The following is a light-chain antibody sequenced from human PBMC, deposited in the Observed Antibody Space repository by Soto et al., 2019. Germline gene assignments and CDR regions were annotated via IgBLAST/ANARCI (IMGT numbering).Light chain of an antibody. J-gene: IGLJ1*01. CDR1: SSNIGAGYD. CDR2: GNS. Sequence: QSVLTQPPSVSGAPGQRVTISCTGSSSNIGAGYDVHWYQQLPGTAPKLLIYGNSNRPSGVPDRFSGSKSGTSASLAITGLQAEDEADDYCQSYDSSLSGRVFGTGTKLTVL. V-gene: IGLV1-40*01. CDR3: QSYDSSLSGRV.